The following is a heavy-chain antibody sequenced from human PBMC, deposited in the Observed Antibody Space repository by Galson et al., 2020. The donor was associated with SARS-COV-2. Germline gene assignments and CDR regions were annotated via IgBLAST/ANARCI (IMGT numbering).Heavy chain of an antibody. D-gene: IGHD4-17*01. CDR3: ANAIATVTPLAVDI. CDR2: IWYDGSNK. Sequence: QLGESLMISCAASGFTFSSYGMHWVRQAPGKGLEWVAVIWYDGSNKYYADSVKGRFTISRDNSKNTLYLQMNSLRAEDTAVYYCANAIATVTPLAVDIWGQGTMVTVSS. V-gene: IGHV3-33*06. CDR1: GFTFSSYG. J-gene: IGHJ3*02.